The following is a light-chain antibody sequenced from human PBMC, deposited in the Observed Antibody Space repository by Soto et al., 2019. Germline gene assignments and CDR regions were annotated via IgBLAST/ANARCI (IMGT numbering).Light chain of an antibody. CDR1: QSVANNF. V-gene: IGKV3-20*01. Sequence: EIVLTHSPGTLSLSPCERATLSCRASQSVANNFLAWHQQKPGQTPRLLIYGASNRATGIPDRFSGSGSGTDFTLTISRLEPEDFAVYYCQQYGSSITFGQGTRLEIK. J-gene: IGKJ5*01. CDR2: GAS. CDR3: QQYGSSIT.